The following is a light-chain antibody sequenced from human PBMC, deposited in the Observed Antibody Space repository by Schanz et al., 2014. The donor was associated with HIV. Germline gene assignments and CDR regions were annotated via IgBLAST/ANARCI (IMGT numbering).Light chain of an antibody. V-gene: IGLV2-8*01. CDR2: EVT. CDR3: CSYAGSSSPVV. J-gene: IGLJ2*01. Sequence: QSALTQPPSASGSPGQSVTISCTGTSSDVGGYNYVSWYQLRPGKAPQLMIYEVTKRPSGVPDRFSGSKSGNTASLTVSGLQAEDEADYSCCSYAGSSSPVVFGGGTKLTVL. CDR1: SSDVGGYNY.